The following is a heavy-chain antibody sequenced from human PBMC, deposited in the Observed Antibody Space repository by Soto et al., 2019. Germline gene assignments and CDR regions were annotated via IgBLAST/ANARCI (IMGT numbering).Heavy chain of an antibody. CDR2: IYYSGST. J-gene: IGHJ5*02. CDR1: GASISSYY. CDR3: ARSVTP. D-gene: IGHD3-10*01. Sequence: PSETLSLTCTVSGASISSYYWSWIRQPPGKGLEWIGYIYYSGSTYYNPSLKSRVTISVDTSKNQFSLKLSSVTAADTAVYYCARSVTPWGQGTPVTVSS. V-gene: IGHV4-59*12.